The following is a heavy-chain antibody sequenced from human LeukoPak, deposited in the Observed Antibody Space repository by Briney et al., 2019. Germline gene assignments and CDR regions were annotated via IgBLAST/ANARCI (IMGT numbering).Heavy chain of an antibody. Sequence: GGSLRLSCAASGFTFSSYSMNWVRQAPGKGLEWVSYISSSSSTIYYADSVKGRFTISRDKAKNSLYLQMNSLRDEDTAVYYCAGTQPGGDYVWVGAFDVWGQGTMVTVSS. CDR1: GFTFSSYS. V-gene: IGHV3-48*02. D-gene: IGHD4-17*01. CDR2: ISSSSSTI. J-gene: IGHJ3*01. CDR3: AGTQPGGDYVWVGAFDV.